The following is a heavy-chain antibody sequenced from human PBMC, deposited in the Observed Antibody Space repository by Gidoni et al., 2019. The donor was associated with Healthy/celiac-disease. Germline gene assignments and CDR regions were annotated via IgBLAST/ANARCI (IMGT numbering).Heavy chain of an antibody. CDR3: ARFRSSAGLGRFDP. CDR2: ISADNGNT. Sequence: QVQLVQAGAEVKKPGAAVKVAGKASGYTWTSYGISWVRQAPGQGLEWMGGISADNGNTTYAQKLQGRVTMTTDTSTSTAYMELRSLRSDDTAVYYCARFRSSAGLGRFDPWGQGTLVTVSS. CDR1: GYTWTSYG. J-gene: IGHJ5*02. V-gene: IGHV1-18*01. D-gene: IGHD6-6*01.